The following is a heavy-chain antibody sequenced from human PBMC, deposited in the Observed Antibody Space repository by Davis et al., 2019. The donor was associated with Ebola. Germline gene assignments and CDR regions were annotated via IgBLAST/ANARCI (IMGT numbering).Heavy chain of an antibody. D-gene: IGHD6-13*01. CDR2: IYPGDSDT. V-gene: IGHV5-51*01. J-gene: IGHJ5*02. Sequence: GESLKISCKGSGYSFTSYWTGWVRQMPGKGLEWMGIIYPGDSDTRYSPSFQGQVTISADKSISTAYLQWSSLKASDTAMYYCARAYSSSWYWFDPWGQGTLVTVSS. CDR3: ARAYSSSWYWFDP. CDR1: GYSFTSYW.